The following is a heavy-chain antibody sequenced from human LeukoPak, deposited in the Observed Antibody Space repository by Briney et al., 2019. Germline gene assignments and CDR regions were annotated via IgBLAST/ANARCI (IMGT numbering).Heavy chain of an antibody. Sequence: PSETLSLTCAVYGGSFSGYYWSWIRQPPGKGLEWIGEINHSGSTNYNPSLKSRVTISVDTSKNQFSLKLSSVTAADTAVYYCARVGYYDSSGYHYFDYWGQGTLVTVSS. V-gene: IGHV4-34*01. J-gene: IGHJ4*02. CDR2: INHSGST. CDR1: GGSFSGYY. CDR3: ARVGYYDSSGYHYFDY. D-gene: IGHD3-22*01.